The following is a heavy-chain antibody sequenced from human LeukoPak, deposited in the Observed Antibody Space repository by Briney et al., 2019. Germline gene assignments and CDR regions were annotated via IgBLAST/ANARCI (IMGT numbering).Heavy chain of an antibody. J-gene: IGHJ4*02. D-gene: IGHD1-26*01. CDR1: GYTFIGYY. Sequence: ASVKVSCKASGYTFIGYYIHWVRQAPGQGLEWMGWINANSGGTNYAQKFQGRVTMTRDTSISTAYMELGSLRSDDTAVYFCARVGVEATATFDYWGQGTLVTVSS. CDR3: ARVGVEATATFDY. V-gene: IGHV1-2*02. CDR2: INANSGGT.